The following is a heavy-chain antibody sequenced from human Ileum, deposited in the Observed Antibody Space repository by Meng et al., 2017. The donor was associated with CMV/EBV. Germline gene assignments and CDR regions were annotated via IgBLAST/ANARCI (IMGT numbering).Heavy chain of an antibody. V-gene: IGHV3-30*02. J-gene: IGHJ5*02. D-gene: IGHD2-15*01. CDR1: GFTFSSYG. CDR3: AKDTAAYCSAGSCYPEWLDP. Sequence: GESLKISCAASGFTFSSYGMHWVRQAPGKGLEWVSFIRFDGSVRFYADSVKGRFIISRDSSKNTLYLQMNSLITEDTAIYYCAKDTAAYCSAGSCYPEWLDPWGQGSLVTVSS. CDR2: IRFDGSVR.